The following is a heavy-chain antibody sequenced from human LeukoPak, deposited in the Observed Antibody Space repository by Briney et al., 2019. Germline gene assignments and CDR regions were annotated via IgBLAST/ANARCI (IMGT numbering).Heavy chain of an antibody. V-gene: IGHV3-21*01. CDR2: ITGSSSYI. CDR1: GFTFSSCS. Sequence: GGSLILSCAASGFTFSSCSMNWVRQAPGKGLEWVSSITGSSSYISYADSVKGRFTISRDNAKNSLYLQMNSLRAEDTAVYYCARDDLWGVATVHWGQGTLVTVSS. CDR3: ARDDLWGVATVH. J-gene: IGHJ4*02. D-gene: IGHD5-12*01.